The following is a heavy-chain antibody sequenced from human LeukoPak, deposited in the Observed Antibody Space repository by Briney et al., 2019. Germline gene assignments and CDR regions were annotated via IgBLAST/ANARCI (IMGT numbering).Heavy chain of an antibody. CDR1: GFTFSSYE. J-gene: IGHJ4*02. Sequence: GGSLRLSCAASGFTFSSYEMNWVRQAPGKGLEWVSYIGGSGGPIYYADSVKGRFTISRDNAKNSLYLQVNSLRAEDTAVYYCARDTSAKPRGFFDYWGQGTLVTVSS. D-gene: IGHD1-26*01. CDR2: IGGSGGPI. CDR3: ARDTSAKPRGFFDY. V-gene: IGHV3-48*03.